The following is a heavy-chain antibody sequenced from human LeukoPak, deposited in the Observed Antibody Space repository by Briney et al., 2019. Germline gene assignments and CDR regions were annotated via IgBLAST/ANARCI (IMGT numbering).Heavy chain of an antibody. J-gene: IGHJ4*02. CDR1: GFTFSSYA. CDR2: ISYDGSNK. V-gene: IGHV3-30-3*02. CDR3: AKLGFDSSGSHSLVDY. Sequence: GGSLRLSCAASGFTFSSYAMHWVRQAPGKGLEWVAVISYDGSNKYYADSVKGRFTISRDNSKNTLYVQMNSLGVEDTAVYYCAKLGFDSSGSHSLVDYWGQGTPVSVSS. D-gene: IGHD3-22*01.